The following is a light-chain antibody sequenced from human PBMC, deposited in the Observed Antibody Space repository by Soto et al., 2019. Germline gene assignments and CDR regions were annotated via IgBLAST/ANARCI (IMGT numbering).Light chain of an antibody. CDR1: SSNIGSNT. J-gene: IGLJ2*01. CDR2: SNN. V-gene: IGLV1-44*01. CDR3: AACDNSLNGIVV. Sequence: QSVLTQPPSASGTPGQRVTISCSGSSSNIGSNTVNWYQQLPGTAPKLLIYSNNQRPSGVPDRFSGSKSGTSASLAISGLQSEDEADYYCAACDNSLNGIVVFGGWTKLTVL.